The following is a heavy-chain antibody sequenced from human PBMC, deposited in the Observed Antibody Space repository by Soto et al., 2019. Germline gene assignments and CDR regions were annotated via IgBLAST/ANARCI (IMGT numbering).Heavy chain of an antibody. J-gene: IGHJ1*01. CDR3: ARGPSSIAVDGIQH. CDR2: MNPNSGNT. V-gene: IGHV1-8*01. CDR1: GYTFTSYD. D-gene: IGHD6-19*01. Sequence: ASVKVSCKASGYTFTSYDINWVRQATGQGLEWMGWMNPNSGNTNYAQKFQGRVTMTRDTSISTAYMELSRLRSDDTAVYYCARGPSSIAVDGIQHWGQGTLVTVSS.